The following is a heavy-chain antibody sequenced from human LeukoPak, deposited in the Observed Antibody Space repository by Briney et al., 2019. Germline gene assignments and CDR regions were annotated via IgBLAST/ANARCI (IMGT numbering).Heavy chain of an antibody. J-gene: IGHJ4*02. CDR1: GYSISSGYY. CDR3: AGAVAGYYFDY. Sequence: SETLSLTCAVSGYSISSGYYWGWIRQPPGKGLEWIGSIYHSGSTYYNPSLKGRVTISVDTSKNQFSLKLSSVTAADTAVYYCAGAVAGYYFDYWGQGTLVTVSS. V-gene: IGHV4-38-2*01. CDR2: IYHSGST. D-gene: IGHD6-19*01.